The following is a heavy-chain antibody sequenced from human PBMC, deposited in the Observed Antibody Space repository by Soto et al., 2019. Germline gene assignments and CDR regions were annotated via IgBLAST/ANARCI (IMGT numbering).Heavy chain of an antibody. V-gene: IGHV5-51*01. CDR2: IYPGDSDT. D-gene: IGHD6-19*01. CDR3: ATTDPPPRFWAAVAGTFYAFDI. CDR1: GYSFTSYW. J-gene: IGHJ3*02. Sequence: PGDSLKISCKGSGYSFTSYWIGWVRQMPGKGLEWMGIIYPGDSDTRYSPSFQGQVTISADKSISTAYLQWSSLKASDTAMYYCATTDPPPRFWAAVAGTFYAFDIWGQGTMVTVSS.